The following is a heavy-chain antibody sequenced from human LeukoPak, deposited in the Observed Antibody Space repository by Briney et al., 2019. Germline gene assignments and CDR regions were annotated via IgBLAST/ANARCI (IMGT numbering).Heavy chain of an antibody. CDR1: GGSFSGYY. CDR2: INHSGST. Sequence: SETLSLTCAVYGGSFSGYYWSWIRQPPGKGLEWIGEINHSGSTNYNPSLKSRVTISVDTSKNQFSLKLSSVTAADTAVYYCARAVISGYCSSTSCPATGFDIWGQGTMVTVSS. J-gene: IGHJ3*02. V-gene: IGHV4-34*01. CDR3: ARAVISGYCSSTSCPATGFDI. D-gene: IGHD2-2*03.